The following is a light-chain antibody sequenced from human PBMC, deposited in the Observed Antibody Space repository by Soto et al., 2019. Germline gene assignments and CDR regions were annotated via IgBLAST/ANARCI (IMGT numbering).Light chain of an antibody. CDR3: QSYDSSLSGLV. CDR1: SSNIGAGYD. V-gene: IGLV1-40*01. CDR2: GNS. Sequence: QSVLTQPPSVSGAPGQRVTISFTGSSSNIGAGYDVHWYQQLPGTAPKLLIYGNSNRPSGVPDRLSGSKSGTSASLAITGLQAEDEADYYCQSYDSSLSGLVFGTGTKLTVL. J-gene: IGLJ1*01.